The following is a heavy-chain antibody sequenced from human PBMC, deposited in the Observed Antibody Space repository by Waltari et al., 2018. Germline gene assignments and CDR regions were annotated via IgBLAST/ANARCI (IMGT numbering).Heavy chain of an antibody. CDR3: ARGLETGTSSWHYFDS. D-gene: IGHD6-13*01. Sequence: QVQLQQWGAGLLRPSETLSLTCAVYGVSLSDYYWTWIRQSPGKGLEWIGENNLGEITYYNPSLESRVTILLDKSKNQFSLHLDSVTAADTAVYYCARGLETGTSSWHYFDSWGQGTLVTVSS. CDR1: GVSLSDYY. V-gene: IGHV4-34*02. CDR2: NNLGEIT. J-gene: IGHJ4*02.